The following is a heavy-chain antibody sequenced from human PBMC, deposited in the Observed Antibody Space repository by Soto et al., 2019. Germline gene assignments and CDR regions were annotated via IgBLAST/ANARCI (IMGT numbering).Heavy chain of an antibody. CDR2: IWYDGSNK. J-gene: IGHJ6*03. CDR3: ARPYTAGYYYYYMDV. CDR1: GFTFSSYG. V-gene: IGHV3-33*01. Sequence: PGGSLRLSCAASGFTFSSYGMHWVRQAPGKGLEWVAVIWYDGSNKYYADSVKGRFTISRDNSKNTLYLQMNSLRAEDTAVYYCARPYTAGYYYYYMDVWGKGTTVTVSS.